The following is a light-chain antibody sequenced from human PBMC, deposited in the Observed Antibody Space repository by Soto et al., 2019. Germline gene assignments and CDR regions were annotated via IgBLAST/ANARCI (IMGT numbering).Light chain of an antibody. CDR1: SSDVASYNL. CDR2: EVS. V-gene: IGLV2-23*02. Sequence: QSALTQPASVSGSLGQSITISCTGTSSDVASYNLVSWYQQHPGKAPKLMIYEVSERPSGVSNRFSGSKSGNTASLTISGLQAEDEADYYCCSYAGSSTLVFGGGTKLTVL. CDR3: CSYAGSSTLV. J-gene: IGLJ2*01.